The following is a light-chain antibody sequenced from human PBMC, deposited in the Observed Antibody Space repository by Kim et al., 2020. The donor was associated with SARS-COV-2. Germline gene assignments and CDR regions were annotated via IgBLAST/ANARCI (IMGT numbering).Light chain of an antibody. CDR1: SSNIGHNY. J-gene: IGLJ3*02. Sequence: QSVLTQPPSVSAAPGQKVTISCSGTSSNIGHNYVSWYQQVPGTAPKLLIYDNDKRPPGIPDRFSASKSGTSATLGITGLQTGDEADYYCGAWHDGLSAWVFGGGTKLTVL. CDR3: GAWHDGLSAWV. V-gene: IGLV1-51*01. CDR2: DND.